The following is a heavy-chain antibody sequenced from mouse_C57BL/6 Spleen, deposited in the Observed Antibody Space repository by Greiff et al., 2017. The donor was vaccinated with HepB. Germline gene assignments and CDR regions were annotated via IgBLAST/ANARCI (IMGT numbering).Heavy chain of an antibody. CDR2: IYWDDDK. D-gene: IGHD3-2*02. J-gene: IGHJ4*01. V-gene: IGHV8-12*01. CDR3: ARDSSGYEAMDY. CDR1: GFSLSTSGMG. Sequence: QVQLKESGPGILQSSQTLSLTCSFSGFSLSTSGMGVSWIRQPSGKGLEWLAHIYWDDDKRYNPSLKSRLTISKDTSRNQLFLKITIVDAADTATYYCARDSSGYEAMDYWGQGTSVTVSS.